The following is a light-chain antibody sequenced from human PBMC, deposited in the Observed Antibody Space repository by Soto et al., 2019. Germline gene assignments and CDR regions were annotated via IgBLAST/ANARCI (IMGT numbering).Light chain of an antibody. Sequence: EIVLTQSPGTLSLSPGERAALSCRASQSVSSNYLAWYQQKPCQAPRLLIYGASRRATGIPDRFSGSASGTDFTLTISRLEPEDFAVYFCQQYSDLPMTFGQGTRLEIK. CDR2: GAS. J-gene: IGKJ5*01. CDR1: QSVSSNY. V-gene: IGKV3-20*01. CDR3: QQYSDLPMT.